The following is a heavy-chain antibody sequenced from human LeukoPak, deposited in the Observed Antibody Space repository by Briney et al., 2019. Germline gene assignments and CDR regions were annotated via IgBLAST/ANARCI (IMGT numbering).Heavy chain of an antibody. Sequence: SETLSLTCTVSGGSVSSGSYYWSWIRQPPGKGLEWIGYIYYSGSTNYNPSLKSRVTISVDTSKNQFSLKLSSVTAADTAVYYCARAPVTVTTSGWFDPWGQGTLVTVSS. J-gene: IGHJ5*02. CDR2: IYYSGST. CDR1: GGSVSSGSYY. D-gene: IGHD4-17*01. CDR3: ARAPVTVTTSGWFDP. V-gene: IGHV4-61*01.